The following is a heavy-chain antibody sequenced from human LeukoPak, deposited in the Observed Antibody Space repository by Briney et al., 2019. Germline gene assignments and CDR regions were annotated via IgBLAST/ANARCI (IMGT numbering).Heavy chain of an antibody. V-gene: IGHV1-46*01. D-gene: IGHD6-19*01. Sequence: ASVKVSCKASGYTFISHYMHWVRQAPGQGLEWMGIINPSAGSTSYAQKFQGRVTMTRDTSTSTVYMELSSLRFEDTAVYYCARGGSGWSVDYWGQGTLVTVSS. CDR1: GYTFISHY. J-gene: IGHJ4*02. CDR3: ARGGSGWSVDY. CDR2: INPSAGST.